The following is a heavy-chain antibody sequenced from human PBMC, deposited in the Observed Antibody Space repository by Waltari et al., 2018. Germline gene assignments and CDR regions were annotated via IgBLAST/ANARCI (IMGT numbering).Heavy chain of an antibody. CDR2: MNPNSGNT. Sequence: QEQLVQSGAEVKKPGASVKVACKASGYTSTSYDLNWVRQATGQGLEWMGWMNPNSGNTGYAHKFQGRVTMTRNTSISTAYMGLRSLGSEDTAVYYCARGVAVACTAGGVVDYWGQGTLVTVSS. J-gene: IGHJ4*02. D-gene: IGHD6-19*01. CDR1: GYTSTSYD. V-gene: IGHV1-8*01. CDR3: ARGVAVACTAGGVVDY.